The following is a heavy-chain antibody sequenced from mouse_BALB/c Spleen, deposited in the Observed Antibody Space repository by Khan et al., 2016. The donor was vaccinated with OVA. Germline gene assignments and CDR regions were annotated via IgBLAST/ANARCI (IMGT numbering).Heavy chain of an antibody. CDR2: ISYSGST. V-gene: IGHV3-2*02. J-gene: IGHJ3*01. Sequence: EVQLVESGPGLVKPSQSLSLTCTVTGYSITSDYAWNWIRQFPGNKLEWMGYISYSGSTSYNPSLKSRISITRDTSKNQFFLQLNSVTTEDTATYGWARPGPGFAYWGQGTLVTVSA. CDR1: GYSITSDYA. CDR3: ARPGPGFAY.